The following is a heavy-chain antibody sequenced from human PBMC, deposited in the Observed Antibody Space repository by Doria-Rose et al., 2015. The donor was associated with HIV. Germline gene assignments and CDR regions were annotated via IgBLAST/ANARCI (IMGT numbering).Heavy chain of an antibody. CDR1: GVSLSSPGMG. CDR2: IFSDDER. V-gene: IGHV2-26*01. Sequence: QITLKESGPVLVKPTETLTLTCTVSGVSLSSPGMGVSWIRQPPGKALEWLANIFSDDERSYKTPLKSRLTISRDTSKSQVVLTMTDMDPVDTATYYCARIKSSRWYHKYYFDFRGQGTLVIVSA. J-gene: IGHJ4*02. CDR3: ARIKSSRWYHKYYFDF. D-gene: IGHD6-13*01.